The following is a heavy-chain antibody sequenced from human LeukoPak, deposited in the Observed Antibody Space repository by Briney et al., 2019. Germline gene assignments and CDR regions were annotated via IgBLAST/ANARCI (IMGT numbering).Heavy chain of an antibody. CDR3: ARENIAVAIWGIDY. CDR2: IKQDGSEK. CDR1: GFTFSTYW. D-gene: IGHD6-19*01. Sequence: GGSLRLSCAVSGFTFSTYWMSWVRQAPGKGLEWVANIKQDGSEKYYVDSVKGRFTISRDNAKNSLYLQMNSLRAEDTAVYYCARENIAVAIWGIDYWGQGTLVTVSS. V-gene: IGHV3-7*01. J-gene: IGHJ4*02.